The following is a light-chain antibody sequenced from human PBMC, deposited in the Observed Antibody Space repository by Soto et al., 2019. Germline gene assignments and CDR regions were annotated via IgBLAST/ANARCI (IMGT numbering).Light chain of an antibody. Sequence: DIQLTQSPSFLSASVGDRVTITCRASQGIRNYLAWYQQKPGRAPKLLMYISSTLQTGVPSRFSGSQSGTEFTLTISSLQPEDFATYYCQQVNNYPIPFGQGTRLELK. CDR1: QGIRNY. CDR3: QQVNNYPIP. V-gene: IGKV1-9*01. J-gene: IGKJ5*01. CDR2: ISS.